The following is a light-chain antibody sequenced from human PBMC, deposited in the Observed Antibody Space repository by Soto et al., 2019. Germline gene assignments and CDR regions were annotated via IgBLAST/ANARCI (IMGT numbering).Light chain of an antibody. CDR2: DVN. Sequence: QSALTQPRSVSGSPGQSVTISRTGTSSDVGGYNYVSWYQQHPGKAPKLMIYDVNKRPSGVPDRFSGSKSGNTASLTISGLQAEDEADYYCCSYAGSYTLVFGTGNKVTVL. J-gene: IGLJ1*01. CDR3: CSYAGSYTLV. CDR1: SSDVGGYNY. V-gene: IGLV2-11*01.